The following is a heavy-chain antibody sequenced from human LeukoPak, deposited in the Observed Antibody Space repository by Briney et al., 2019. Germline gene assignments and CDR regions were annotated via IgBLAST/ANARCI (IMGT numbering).Heavy chain of an antibody. Sequence: PSETLSLTCAVYGGSFSGYYWSWIRQPPGKGLEWIGEINHSGSTNYNPSLKSRVTISVDTSKNQFSLKLSSVTAADTAVYHCARAGGDYYDSSGYYPPLEAFDIWGQGTMVTVSS. CDR2: INHSGST. J-gene: IGHJ3*02. D-gene: IGHD3-22*01. CDR1: GGSFSGYY. CDR3: ARAGGDYYDSSGYYPPLEAFDI. V-gene: IGHV4-34*01.